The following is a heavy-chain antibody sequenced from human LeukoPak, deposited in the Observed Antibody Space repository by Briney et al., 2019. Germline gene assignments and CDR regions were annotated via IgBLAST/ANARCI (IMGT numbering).Heavy chain of an antibody. Sequence: PAETLSLTCAVYGGSFSGYYWSWIRQPPGKGPEWMGEINHSGSTNNNPSLKSRVTIVVDTSKNQFSLKVSSVAAADTAVYYCARGFPQQQLVRQYYYYMDVWDEGPTVTVSS. V-gene: IGHV4-34*01. J-gene: IGHJ6*03. D-gene: IGHD6-13*01. CDR1: GGSFSGYY. CDR2: INHSGST. CDR3: ARGFPQQQLVRQYYYYMDV.